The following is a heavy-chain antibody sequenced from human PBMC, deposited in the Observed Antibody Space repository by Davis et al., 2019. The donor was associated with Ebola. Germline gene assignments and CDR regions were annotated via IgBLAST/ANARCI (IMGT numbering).Heavy chain of an antibody. CDR1: GGSFSGYY. Sequence: SETLSLTCAVYGGSFSGYYWSWIRQPPGKGLEWIGTIYYSGSTYSNPSLKSRVTISVDTSMNQFSLKLTSVTAADTAVYYCARHGERYCSDGSCYPRNPDYWGQGTLVTVSS. D-gene: IGHD2-15*01. CDR3: ARHGERYCSDGSCYPRNPDY. J-gene: IGHJ4*02. V-gene: IGHV4-34*01. CDR2: IYYSGST.